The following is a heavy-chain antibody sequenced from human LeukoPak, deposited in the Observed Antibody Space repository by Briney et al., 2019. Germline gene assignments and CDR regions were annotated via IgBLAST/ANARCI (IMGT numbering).Heavy chain of an antibody. CDR1: GFTFSEYS. CDR2: ISSRSSSI. Sequence: GGSLRLSCVASGFTFSEYSINWVRQAPGKGLEWVSFISSRSSSIYYADSVKGRFTISRDNAKKSLYLQMNSLRDEDTAVYYCARVGYDILTGFHYWGQGTLVTVSS. D-gene: IGHD3-9*01. J-gene: IGHJ4*02. V-gene: IGHV3-48*02. CDR3: ARVGYDILTGFHY.